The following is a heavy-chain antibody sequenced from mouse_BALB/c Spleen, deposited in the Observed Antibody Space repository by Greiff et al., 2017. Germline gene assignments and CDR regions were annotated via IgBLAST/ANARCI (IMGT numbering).Heavy chain of an antibody. CDR2: ISSGSSTI. CDR3: ARVRNYGGAMDY. V-gene: IGHV5-17*02. J-gene: IGHJ4*01. Sequence: EVQRVESGGGLVQPGGSRKLSCAASGFTFCSFGMHWVRQAPEKGLEWVAYISSGSSTIYYADTVKGRFTISRDNPKNTLFLQMTSLRSEDTAMYYCARVRNYGGAMDYWGQGTSVTVSS. D-gene: IGHD1-1*01. CDR1: GFTFCSFG.